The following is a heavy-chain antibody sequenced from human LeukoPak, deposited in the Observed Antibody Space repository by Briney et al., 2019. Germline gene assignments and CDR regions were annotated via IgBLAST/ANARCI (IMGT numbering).Heavy chain of an antibody. J-gene: IGHJ4*02. CDR2: ITSGTTYI. CDR1: GFTFSDSN. Sequence: GSLRLSCAASGFTFSDSNMNWVRPSPEKGLERVSSITSGTTYIYYADSVRGRFTLSRDNAKNSLYLQMNSLRAEDTAVYYCARWPYSSSYYFDYWGQGTLVTVSS. D-gene: IGHD6-6*01. V-gene: IGHV3-21*01. CDR3: ARWPYSSSYYFDY.